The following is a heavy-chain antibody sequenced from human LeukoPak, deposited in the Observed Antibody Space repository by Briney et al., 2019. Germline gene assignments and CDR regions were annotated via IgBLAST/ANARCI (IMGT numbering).Heavy chain of an antibody. V-gene: IGHV4-34*01. J-gene: IGHJ5*02. CDR2: INHSGST. Sequence: PSETLSLTCGVYGGSFIGYYWSWIRQPPGKGLEWSGEINHSGSTNYNPSLKSRVTISVDTSKRQFPLKLSSVTAADTAVYYCSKGGPHTVTTYRWFDPWGQGTLVTVSS. CDR1: GGSFIGYY. D-gene: IGHD4-17*01. CDR3: SKGGPHTVTTYRWFDP.